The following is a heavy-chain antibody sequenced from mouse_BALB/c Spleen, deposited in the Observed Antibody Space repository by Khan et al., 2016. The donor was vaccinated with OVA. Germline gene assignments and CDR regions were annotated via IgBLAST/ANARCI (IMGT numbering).Heavy chain of an antibody. CDR1: GYSFTDYT. D-gene: IGHD1-1*01. V-gene: IGHV1-18*01. Sequence: EVQLQQSGPELVKPGASVKISCKASGYSFTDYTMNWVKQSHGKNLEWIGLINPYNVGTNYNQKFEGKATLTVDKSSTTAHMELLSLTSEDSAVYYCSRGGYGGLAYWGQGTLVTVSA. CDR3: SRGGYGGLAY. J-gene: IGHJ3*01. CDR2: INPYNVGT.